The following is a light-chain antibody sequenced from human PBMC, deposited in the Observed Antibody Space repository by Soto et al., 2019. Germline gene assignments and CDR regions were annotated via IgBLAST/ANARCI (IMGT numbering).Light chain of an antibody. V-gene: IGKV3-20*01. Sequence: IFLSQYQGTLSLSSWESATLSCTASQSVSSRLAWYQHKSGQAPRLLISGASRRATGIPDRFSGSGSGTDFTLTISRLEPEDFALYYCQHYYGTSPISFGQGTRLEIK. J-gene: IGKJ5*01. CDR2: GAS. CDR1: QSVSSR. CDR3: QHYYGTSPIS.